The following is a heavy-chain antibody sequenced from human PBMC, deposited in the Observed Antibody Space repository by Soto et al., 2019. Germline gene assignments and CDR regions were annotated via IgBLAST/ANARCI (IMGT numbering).Heavy chain of an antibody. CDR1: GFTFDDYA. Sequence: LSLSCAASGFTFDDYAMHWVRQVPGKGLEWVSGINWNSGSIGYGDSAKGRFAISRDNAKNSLHLQMNSLSAEDTAFYYCVKDESINWYSGHFRHWGQGTLVTVSS. V-gene: IGHV3-9*01. J-gene: IGHJ1*01. D-gene: IGHD6-13*01. CDR3: VKDESINWYSGHFRH. CDR2: INWNSGSI.